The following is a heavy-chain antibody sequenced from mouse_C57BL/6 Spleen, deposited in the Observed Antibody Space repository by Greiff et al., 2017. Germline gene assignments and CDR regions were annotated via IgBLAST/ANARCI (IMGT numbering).Heavy chain of an antibody. CDR1: GYKFTDYE. J-gene: IGHJ2*01. V-gene: IGHV1-15*01. D-gene: IGHD4-1*01. CDR2: IDPETGGT. Sequence: QVQLKQSGAELVRPGASVTLSCKASGYKFTDYEMHWVKQTPVHGLEWIGAIDPETGGTAYNQKFKGKAILTADKSSSTAYMELRSLTAEDSAVYYCTRHLGRLDYWGQGTTLTVSS. CDR3: TRHLGRLDY.